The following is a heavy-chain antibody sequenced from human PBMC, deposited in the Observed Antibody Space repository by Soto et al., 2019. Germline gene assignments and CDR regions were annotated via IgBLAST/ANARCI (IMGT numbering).Heavy chain of an antibody. J-gene: IGHJ6*04. CDR2: VHHSGIT. CDR1: GASVSTEGYY. CDR3: ARLRRLAQVSTYYYHSMDV. Sequence: QVQLQASGPGLVKPSETLSLTCTVSGASVSTEGYYWSWIRQPPGKGLEWMGYVHHSGITNHDPSLKSLLTTSVDTSKNQVSLRLYSVTAADTGVYYCARLRRLAQVSTYYYHSMDVCGEGTTVTVSS. V-gene: IGHV4-61*08.